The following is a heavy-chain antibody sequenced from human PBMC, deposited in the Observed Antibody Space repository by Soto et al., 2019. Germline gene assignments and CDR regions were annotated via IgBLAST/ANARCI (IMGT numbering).Heavy chain of an antibody. J-gene: IGHJ5*02. CDR3: ASLHGARFDP. V-gene: IGHV4-4*08. CDR1: GGSISTNY. Sequence: SETLSLTCTVSGGSISTNYWSWIRQPPGKGLEWIGYISSSGYPNYNASLKSRITISIDTSKNQFSLKLTSVTAADTAVYYCASLHGARFDPWGQGTLVTVSS. CDR2: ISSSGYP. D-gene: IGHD4-17*01.